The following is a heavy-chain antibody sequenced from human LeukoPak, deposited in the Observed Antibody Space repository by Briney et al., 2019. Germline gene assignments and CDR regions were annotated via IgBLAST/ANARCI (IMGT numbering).Heavy chain of an antibody. V-gene: IGHV3-74*01. CDR2: INSDGSST. CDR3: ASLDY. CDR1: GFTFSIYW. Sequence: GGSLRFSCAASGFTFSIYWVHWVRQAPGKGLVWVSSINSDGSSTSYADSVKGRFTISRDNAKNTLYLQMNTLRAEDTAVYYWASLDYWGQGAPVTVSS. J-gene: IGHJ4*02.